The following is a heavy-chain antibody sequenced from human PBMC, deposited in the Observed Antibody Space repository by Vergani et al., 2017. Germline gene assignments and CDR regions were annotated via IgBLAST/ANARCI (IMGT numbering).Heavy chain of an antibody. CDR1: GFTFSSYG. J-gene: IGHJ6*02. CDR3: AKDLGTLGYCSGGSCAGPKENYYYYGMDV. V-gene: IGHV3-30*18. CDR2: ISYDGSNK. D-gene: IGHD2-15*01. Sequence: VQLVESGGGLVQPGRSLRLSCAASGFTFSSYGMHWVRQAPGKGLEWVAVISYDGSNKYYADSVKGRFTISRDNSKNTLYLQMNSLRAEDTAVYYCAKDLGTLGYCSGGSCAGPKENYYYYGMDVWGQGTTVTVSS.